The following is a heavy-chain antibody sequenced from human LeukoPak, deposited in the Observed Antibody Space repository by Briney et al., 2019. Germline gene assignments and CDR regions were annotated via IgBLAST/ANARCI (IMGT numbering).Heavy chain of an antibody. CDR2: ISYDGSNK. CDR3: ARDPGVNIAAAESNRDAFDI. J-gene: IGHJ3*02. D-gene: IGHD6-13*01. Sequence: GRPLRLSCAASGFTFSSYGMHWVRQAPGKGLEWVAVISYDGSNKYYADSVKGRFTISRDNSKNTLYLQMNSLRAEDTAVYYCARDPGVNIAAAESNRDAFDIWGQGTMVTVSS. V-gene: IGHV3-30*19. CDR1: GFTFSSYG.